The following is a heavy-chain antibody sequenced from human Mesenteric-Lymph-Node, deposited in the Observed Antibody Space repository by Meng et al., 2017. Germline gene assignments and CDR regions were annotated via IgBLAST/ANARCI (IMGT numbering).Heavy chain of an antibody. CDR1: GGTLSSYT. CDR2: IIPILGIA. Sequence: VPLVKLVSGVKKPGPSVKGSSKASGGTLSSYTISWEQQAPGQGLEWMGRIIPILGIANYAQKFQGRVTITADKSTSTAYMELSSLRSEDTAVYYCARDEGGWLTAPDYWGQGTLVTVSS. D-gene: IGHD5-24*01. V-gene: IGHV1-69*08. CDR3: ARDEGGWLTAPDY. J-gene: IGHJ4*02.